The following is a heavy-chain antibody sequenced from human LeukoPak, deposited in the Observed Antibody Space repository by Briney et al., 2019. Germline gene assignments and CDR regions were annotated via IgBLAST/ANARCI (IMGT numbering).Heavy chain of an antibody. J-gene: IGHJ6*03. V-gene: IGHV4-61*02. Sequence: SQTLSLTCTVSGGSISSGSYYWSWIRQPAGKGLEWIGRIYTSGSTNYNPSLKSRVTVSVDTSKNQFSLKLSSVTAADTAVYYCARASRGLAYPYYYYVDVWGKGTTVTVSS. CDR1: GGSISSGSYY. D-gene: IGHD6-13*01. CDR3: ARASRGLAYPYYYYVDV. CDR2: IYTSGST.